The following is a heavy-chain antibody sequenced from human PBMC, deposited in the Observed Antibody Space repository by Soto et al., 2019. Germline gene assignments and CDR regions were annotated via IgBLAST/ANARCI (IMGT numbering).Heavy chain of an antibody. J-gene: IGHJ4*02. CDR1: GGSVSSASYY. Sequence: QVQLQESGPALVKPSETLFLACTVSGGSVSSASYYWTWIRQPPGRGLEWIGYIYDSERTNYNPSLQSRVTTSLDTSGNQFALECSSVTAAAPAVYFGSREKPGYSYTLVYWRRGTLVNVS. D-gene: IGHD5-18*01. V-gene: IGHV4-61*01. CDR3: SREKPGYSYTLVY. CDR2: IYDSERT.